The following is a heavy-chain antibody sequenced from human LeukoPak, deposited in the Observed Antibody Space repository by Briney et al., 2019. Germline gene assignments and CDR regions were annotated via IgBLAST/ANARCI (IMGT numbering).Heavy chain of an antibody. CDR2: ISGSGGST. Sequence: GGSLRLSCAASGFTFSIYAMSWVRQAPGKGLEWVSAISGSGGSTYYADSVKGRFTISRDNSKNTLYLQMNSLRAEDTALYYCAKDTAYGGNLVDYWGQGTLVTVSS. CDR3: AKDTAYGGNLVDY. J-gene: IGHJ4*02. D-gene: IGHD4-23*01. V-gene: IGHV3-23*01. CDR1: GFTFSIYA.